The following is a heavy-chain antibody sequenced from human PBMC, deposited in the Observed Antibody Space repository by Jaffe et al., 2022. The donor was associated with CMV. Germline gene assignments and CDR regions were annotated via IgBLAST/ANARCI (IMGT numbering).Heavy chain of an antibody. V-gene: IGHV1-3*01. J-gene: IGHJ4*02. CDR2: INAGNGNT. Sequence: QVQLVQSGAEVKKPGASVKVSCKASGYTFTSYAMHWVRQAPGQRLEWMGWINAGNGNTKYSQKFQGRVTITRDTSASTAYMELSSLRSEDTAVYYCARVGCSSTSCSGCDYWGQGTLVTVSS. D-gene: IGHD2-2*01. CDR3: ARVGCSSTSCSGCDY. CDR1: GYTFTSYA.